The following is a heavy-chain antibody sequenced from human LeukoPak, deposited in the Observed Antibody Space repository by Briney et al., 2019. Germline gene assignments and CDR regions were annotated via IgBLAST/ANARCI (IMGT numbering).Heavy chain of an antibody. J-gene: IGHJ4*02. Sequence: ASVKVSCTASGYTFTGYYMHWVRQAPGQGLEWMGWIRPNSGGTKYAQRFQGRVTVTRDTSISTVYMELSRLRSDDTAVYYCARWGKYYYDSSGYYYWGQGTLVPVSS. CDR2: IRPNSGGT. D-gene: IGHD3-22*01. CDR3: ARWGKYYYDSSGYYY. V-gene: IGHV1-2*02. CDR1: GYTFTGYY.